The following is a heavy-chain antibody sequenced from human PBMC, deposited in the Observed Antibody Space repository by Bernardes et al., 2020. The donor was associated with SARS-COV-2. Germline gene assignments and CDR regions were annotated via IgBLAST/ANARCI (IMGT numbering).Heavy chain of an antibody. D-gene: IGHD2-15*01. CDR2: IYYRGRT. J-gene: IGHJ5*02. CDR3: TRVPVVAGSYGWSDP. V-gene: IGHV4-30-4*08. CDR1: GGSITSVDYY. Sequence: SETLSLTCTVSGGSITSVDYYWNWVRQLPGKGLEWVGYIYYRGRTNYNPSLKSRVTVSLDTSKNQFSLKLTSVTAADTAVYYCTRVPVVAGSYGWSDPWGQGTLVTVSS.